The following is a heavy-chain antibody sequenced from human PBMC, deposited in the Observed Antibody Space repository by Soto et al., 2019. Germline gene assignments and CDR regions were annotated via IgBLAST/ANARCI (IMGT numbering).Heavy chain of an antibody. CDR2: INYSEGA. V-gene: IGHV4-30-4*08. D-gene: IGHD3-10*01. Sequence: SETLSLTCTVSADSISNGAHYRTWIRQPPGKGLEWNGYINYSEGANYNPTLNSRLTISFDTSKSQFSLKLSSVTVADTAVYYCASNPGMGSFPYWGQGTLVTVSS. CDR3: ASNPGMGSFPY. CDR1: ADSISNGAHY. J-gene: IGHJ4*02.